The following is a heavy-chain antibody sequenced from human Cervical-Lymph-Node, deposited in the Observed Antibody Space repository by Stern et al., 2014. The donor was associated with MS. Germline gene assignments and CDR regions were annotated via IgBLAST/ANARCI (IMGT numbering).Heavy chain of an antibody. CDR2: ISGDGINT. J-gene: IGHJ4*02. CDR1: GFSFSAYA. V-gene: IGHV3-23*04. CDR3: AKDAPKPFDF. Sequence: EVQLEESGGGLVQPGKSLRLSCAASGFSFSAYAMSWVRQPPGPGLEWVSAISGDGINTYIADSVKGRFTISRDNSKNTLYLQMNSLRADDTARYYCAKDAPKPFDFWGQGTLVTVSS.